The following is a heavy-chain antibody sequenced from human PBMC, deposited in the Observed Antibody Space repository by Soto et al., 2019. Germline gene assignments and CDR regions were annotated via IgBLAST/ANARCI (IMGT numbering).Heavy chain of an antibody. CDR1: GYSFTSYW. J-gene: IGHJ6*02. CDR3: ARQDMVRVVMGYYYGMDV. Sequence: GESLKISCKGSGYSFTSYWIGWVRQMPGKGLEWMGIIYPGDSDTRYSPSFQGQVTISADKSISTAYLQWSSLKASDTAMYYCARQDMVRVVMGYYYGMDVSGQGPSVTVSS. D-gene: IGHD3-10*01. CDR2: IYPGDSDT. V-gene: IGHV5-51*01.